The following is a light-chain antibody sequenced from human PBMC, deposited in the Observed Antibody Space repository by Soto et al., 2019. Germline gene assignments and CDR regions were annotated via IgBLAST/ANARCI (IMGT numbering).Light chain of an antibody. CDR1: SSDIGGYNY. J-gene: IGLJ1*01. CDR3: SSYSSSSTYV. CDR2: EVS. V-gene: IGLV2-14*01. Sequence: QSALAQPASVSGSPGQSITISCTGTSSDIGGYNYVSWSQQHPGKAPKLLIFEVSNRPSGVSSRFSGSKSGNTASLTISGLQAEEEADYYCSSYSSSSTYVFGTGTKVTVL.